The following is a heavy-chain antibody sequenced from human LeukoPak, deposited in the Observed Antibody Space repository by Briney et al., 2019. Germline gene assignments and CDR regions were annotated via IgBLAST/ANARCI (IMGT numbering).Heavy chain of an antibody. CDR3: TRHEDYYYYGMDV. Sequence: GGSLRLSCAASGFTFSGSAMHWVRQASGKGLDGVGRIRSKAESYATAYGASVKGRFTVSRDDSKNTAYLQMTSMATEDTAVYYCTRHEDYYYYGMDVWGQGTTVTVSS. CDR1: GFTFSGSA. V-gene: IGHV3-73*01. J-gene: IGHJ6*02. D-gene: IGHD2-15*01. CDR2: IRSKAESYAT.